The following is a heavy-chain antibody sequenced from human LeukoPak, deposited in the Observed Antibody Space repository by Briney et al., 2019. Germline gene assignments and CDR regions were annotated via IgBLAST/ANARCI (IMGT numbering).Heavy chain of an antibody. Sequence: SETLSLTCAVYGGSFSGYYWSWIRQPPGKGLEWIGEINHSGSTNYNPSLKSRVTISVDTSKNQFFLKLSSVTAADTAVYYCASALYYYGSGSYFPLWGQGTLVTVSS. CDR2: INHSGST. D-gene: IGHD3-10*01. V-gene: IGHV4-34*01. CDR1: GGSFSGYY. J-gene: IGHJ4*02. CDR3: ASALYYYGSGSYFPL.